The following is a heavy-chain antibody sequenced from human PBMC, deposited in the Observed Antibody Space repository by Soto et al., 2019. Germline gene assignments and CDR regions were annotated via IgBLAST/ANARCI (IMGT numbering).Heavy chain of an antibody. J-gene: IGHJ4*02. CDR1: GCTSTLYA. V-gene: IGHV1-3*01. CDR3: ARDQRRDYDFWSGYSQGFDY. D-gene: IGHD3-3*01. CDR2: INAANGNT. Sequence: ASVKVSCKASGCTSTLYAMHWVRQAPGQRLEWMGWINAANGNTKTSQKFQGRVTFTRDTSASTGYMEMTTLSSADTAVYYCARDQRRDYDFWSGYSQGFDYWGQGTPVTVSS.